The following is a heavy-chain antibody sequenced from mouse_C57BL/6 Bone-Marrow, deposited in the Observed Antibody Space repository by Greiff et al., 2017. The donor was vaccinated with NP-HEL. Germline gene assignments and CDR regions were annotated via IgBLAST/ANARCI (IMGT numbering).Heavy chain of an antibody. CDR3: AREDGYYVGAY. D-gene: IGHD2-3*01. CDR1: GYKFNDYN. Sequence: EVQLQQSGPELVKPGASVKIPCKASGYKFNDYNMDWVKQSHGKSLEWIGDINPNNGGTNYNQKFKGKATLTVDKSSSTAYMELRSLTSEDTAVYYCAREDGYYVGAYWCQGTLVTVSA. V-gene: IGHV1-18*01. J-gene: IGHJ3*01. CDR2: INPNNGGT.